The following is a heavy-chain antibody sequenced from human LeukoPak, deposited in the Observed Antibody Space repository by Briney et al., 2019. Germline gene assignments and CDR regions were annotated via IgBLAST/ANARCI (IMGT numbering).Heavy chain of an antibody. CDR2: IYSGGST. D-gene: IGHD3-22*01. J-gene: IGHJ4*02. CDR1: GFTVSSNY. Sequence: GGSLRLSCAASGFTVSSNYMSWVRQAPGKGLEWVSVIYSGGSTYYADSVKGRFTISRDNSKNTLYLQMNSLRAEDTAVYYCAREHPYYYDSSGTALTAEIKYYFDYWGQGTLVTVSS. CDR3: AREHPYYYDSSGTALTAEIKYYFDY. V-gene: IGHV3-53*01.